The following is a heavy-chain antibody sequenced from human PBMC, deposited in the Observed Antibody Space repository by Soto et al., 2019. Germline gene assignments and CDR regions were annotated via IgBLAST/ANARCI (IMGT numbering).Heavy chain of an antibody. J-gene: IGHJ6*02. CDR2: ISWIGGSK. CDR1: GFTFDDYA. V-gene: IGHV3-9*01. Sequence: SGGSLRLSCAASGFTFDDYAMHWVRQAPGKGLEWVSGISWIGGSKGYADSVQGRFTISRDNAKNSLYLQMNSLRAEDTALYYCAKDMRNYYDSSGYDPVYYGMDVWGQGTTVTVSS. D-gene: IGHD3-22*01. CDR3: AKDMRNYYDSSGYDPVYYGMDV.